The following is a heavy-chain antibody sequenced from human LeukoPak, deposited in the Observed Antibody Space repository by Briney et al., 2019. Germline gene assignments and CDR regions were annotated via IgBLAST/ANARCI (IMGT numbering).Heavy chain of an antibody. D-gene: IGHD4-17*01. CDR2: ISSSGSTI. V-gene: IGHV3-11*01. J-gene: IGHJ4*02. CDR3: ARARDGSLMTTVKPTDY. CDR1: GFTFSDYY. Sequence: NPGGSLRLSCAASGFTFSDYYMSWIRQAPGKGLEWVSYISSSGSTIYYADSVKGRFTISRDNAKNSLYLQMNSLGAEDTAVYYCARARDGSLMTTVKPTDYWGQGTLVTVSS.